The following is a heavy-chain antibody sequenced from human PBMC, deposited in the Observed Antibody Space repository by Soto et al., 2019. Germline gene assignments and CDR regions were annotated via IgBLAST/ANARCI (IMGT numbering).Heavy chain of an antibody. J-gene: IGHJ6*02. CDR1: GGAFSSDA. CDR3: ARDCSSTSCYTVDYYYGMDV. Sequence: ASVQVSCKAAGGAFSSDAISCVRQAPGQGLEWMGGIIPIFGTANYAQKFQGRVTIPADESTSTAYMELRSLRSEDTAVYYCARDCSSTSCYTVDYYYGMDVWGQGTTVTVSS. CDR2: IIPIFGTA. D-gene: IGHD2-2*02. V-gene: IGHV1-69*01.